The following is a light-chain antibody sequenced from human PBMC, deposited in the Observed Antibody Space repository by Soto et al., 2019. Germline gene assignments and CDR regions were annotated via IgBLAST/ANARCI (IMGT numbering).Light chain of an antibody. CDR3: MQGTHWPWT. V-gene: IGKV2-30*01. J-gene: IGKJ1*01. Sequence: DAVMTQSPLSLAVTLGQPASISCRSSQSLTYTDGNTYLIWFQQRPGQSPRRLIYKVSNRDSGVPDRLTGSGSGTDFTLSISRVEAEDVGVYYCMQGTHWPWTIGQGTKVEI. CDR1: QSLTYTDGNTY. CDR2: KVS.